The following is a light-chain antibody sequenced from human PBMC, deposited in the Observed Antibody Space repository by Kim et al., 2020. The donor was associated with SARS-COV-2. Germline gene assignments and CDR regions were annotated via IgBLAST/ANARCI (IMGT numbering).Light chain of an antibody. V-gene: IGLV1-40*01. CDR2: GDT. CDR3: QSFDSSLREYV. J-gene: IGLJ1*01. CDR1: SSNIGALND. Sequence: QSVLTQPPSVSGAPGQRVTIPCTGSSSNIGALNDVHWYQQFPGRAPKRLIYGDTNRPSGVPDRFAGSKSGSSASLTISGLQAEDEADYYCQSFDSSLREYVFGTGTKVTVL.